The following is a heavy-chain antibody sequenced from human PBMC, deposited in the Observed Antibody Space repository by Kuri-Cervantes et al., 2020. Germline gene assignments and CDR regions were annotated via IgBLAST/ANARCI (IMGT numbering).Heavy chain of an antibody. D-gene: IGHD6-19*01. V-gene: IGHV3-23*01. CDR2: ISGSGGST. CDR3: AGGISGWALHAFDI. J-gene: IGHJ3*02. CDR1: GFTFSSYA. Sequence: GESLKISCAASGFTFSSYAMSWVRQAPGKGLEWVSAISGSGGSTYYADSVKGRFTISRDNSKNTLYLQMNSLRAEDTAVYYCAGGISGWALHAFDIWGQGTMVTVSS.